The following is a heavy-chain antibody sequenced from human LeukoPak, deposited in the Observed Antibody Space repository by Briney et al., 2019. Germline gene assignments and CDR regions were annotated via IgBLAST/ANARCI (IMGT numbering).Heavy chain of an antibody. Sequence: GGSLRLSCAASGFTFSSYAMHWVRQAPGKGLEYVSAISSNGGSTYYANSVKGRFTISRDNSKNTLYLQMGSLRAEDMAVYCCARGGRSSSSWYVIYWGQGTLVTVSS. J-gene: IGHJ4*02. CDR3: ARGGRSSSSWYVIY. V-gene: IGHV3-64*01. CDR1: GFTFSSYA. D-gene: IGHD6-13*01. CDR2: ISSNGGST.